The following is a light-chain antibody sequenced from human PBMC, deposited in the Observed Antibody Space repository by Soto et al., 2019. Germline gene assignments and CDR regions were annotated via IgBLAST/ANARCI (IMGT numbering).Light chain of an antibody. V-gene: IGLV3-1*01. CDR1: KLGDKY. CDR3: QAWDFSTAD. CDR2: QDN. Sequence: SYELTQPPSVSVSPGQTASITCSGDKLGDKYACWYQQKPGQSPVLLIYQDNKRPSGIPERFSGSNSGNTATLTISGTQAMDEADYYCQAWDFSTADFGTGTKLTVL. J-gene: IGLJ1*01.